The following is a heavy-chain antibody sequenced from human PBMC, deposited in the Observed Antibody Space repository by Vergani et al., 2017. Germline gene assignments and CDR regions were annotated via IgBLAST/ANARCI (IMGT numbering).Heavy chain of an antibody. D-gene: IGHD3-3*01. V-gene: IGHV4-31*03. Sequence: QVQLQESGPGLVKPSQTLSLTCTVSGGSISSGGYYWSWIRQHPGKGLEWIGEINHSGSTNYNPSLKSRVTISVDTSKNQFSLKLSSVTAADTAVYYCARAPYDFWSGYYRAIDYWGQGTLVTVSS. CDR1: GGSISSGGYY. CDR3: ARAPYDFWSGYYRAIDY. CDR2: INHSGST. J-gene: IGHJ4*02.